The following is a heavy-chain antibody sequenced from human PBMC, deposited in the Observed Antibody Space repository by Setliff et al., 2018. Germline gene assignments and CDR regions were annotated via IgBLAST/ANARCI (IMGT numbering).Heavy chain of an antibody. D-gene: IGHD3-3*01. CDR3: ARAGPTVTFFRVLVISWRDP. Sequence: SETLSLTCTVSGDSISSGSYYWTWIRQPAGKGLEWIGHFHTGGSTNYNRSLRSRVSISVDTSKNQFSLKLSSVTAADTATYYCARAGPTVTFFRVLVISWRDPWGQGSLVTVSS. CDR2: FHTGGST. CDR1: GDSISSGSYY. V-gene: IGHV4-61*09. J-gene: IGHJ5*02.